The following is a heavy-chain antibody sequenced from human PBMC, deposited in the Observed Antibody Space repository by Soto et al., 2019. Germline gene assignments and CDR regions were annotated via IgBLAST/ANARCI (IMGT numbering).Heavy chain of an antibody. D-gene: IGHD2-21*02. CDR2: IYQSGST. J-gene: IGHJ5*02. V-gene: IGHV4-30-2*01. CDR3: ARDMSGCSSSDCYLSGWFDP. CDR1: GAPITSGAYS. Sequence: QLQLRESGSGLVKPSQTLSLTCTVSGAPITSGAYSWSWIRQPPGKGLEWIGFIYQSGSTHYNPSIKSRVTTPVDRSKNHFSLQLTSLTAADTAVYYCARDMSGCSSSDCYLSGWFDPWGPGTLVTVSS.